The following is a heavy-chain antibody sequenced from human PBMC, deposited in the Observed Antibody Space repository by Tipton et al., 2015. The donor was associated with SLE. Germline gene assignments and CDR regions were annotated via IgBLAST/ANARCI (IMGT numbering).Heavy chain of an antibody. CDR3: ARETIKHPRGYFYYHCMDD. J-gene: IGHJ6*02. CDR2: IKQDGSEK. D-gene: IGHD3-9*01. CDR1: GFTFSSYW. V-gene: IGHV3-7*01. Sequence: SLRLSCAASGFTFSSYWMSWVRQASGKGMEWVANIKQDGSEKYYVDPVKGRFTISRDNAKNSLYLQMNSLRAEDTAVYYCARETIKHPRGYFYYHCMDDVGQGPTVTVSS.